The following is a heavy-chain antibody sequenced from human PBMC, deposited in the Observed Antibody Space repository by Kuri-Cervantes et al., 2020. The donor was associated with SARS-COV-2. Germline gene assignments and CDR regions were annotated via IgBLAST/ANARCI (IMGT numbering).Heavy chain of an antibody. Sequence: SETLSLTCTVSGGSISSYYWSWIRQPPGKGLEWIGYIYYSGSTNYNPSIKSRVTISVDTSKNQFSLKLTSVTAADTAVYYCARAGYYFDYWGQGTLVTVSS. J-gene: IGHJ4*02. V-gene: IGHV4-59*01. CDR1: GGSISSYY. CDR3: ARAGYYFDY. CDR2: IYYSGST.